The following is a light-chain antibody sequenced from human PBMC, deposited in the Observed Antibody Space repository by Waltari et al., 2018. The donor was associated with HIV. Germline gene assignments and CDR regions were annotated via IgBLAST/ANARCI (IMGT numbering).Light chain of an antibody. J-gene: IGKJ5*01. CDR1: QSVSNNY. V-gene: IGKV3-20*01. Sequence: EIVLTQSPGTLSLSPGDSATLFCGASQSVSNNYLAWYKQRPGLAPGLLIFGASTRATGIPEPSLDRFSGSGSGTNFSLTIKRLETEDFVAFYYCQQYGSSPVTFGQGTRLDIK. CDR3: QQYGSSPVT. CDR2: GAS.